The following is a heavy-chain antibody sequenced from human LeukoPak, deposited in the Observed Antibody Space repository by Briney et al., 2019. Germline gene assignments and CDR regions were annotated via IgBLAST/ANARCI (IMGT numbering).Heavy chain of an antibody. CDR2: IYSGGST. Sequence: GGSLRLSCAASGFTVSSNYMSWVRQAPGKGLEWVSVIYSGGSTYYADSVKGRFTISRDNSKNTLYLQMNSLRAEDTAVYYCARVIAGDAFDIWGQGTMVTVSS. D-gene: IGHD2-15*01. J-gene: IGHJ3*02. CDR3: ARVIAGDAFDI. CDR1: GFTVSSNY. V-gene: IGHV3-66*01.